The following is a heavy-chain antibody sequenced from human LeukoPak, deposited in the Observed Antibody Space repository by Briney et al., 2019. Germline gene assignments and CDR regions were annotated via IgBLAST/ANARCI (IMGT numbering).Heavy chain of an antibody. V-gene: IGHV4-38-2*02. CDR1: GYSISSGYY. CDR3: ARDGCSGGSCYGGTDY. Sequence: SETLSLTCAVSGYSISSGYYWGWIRQPPGKGLEWIGSIYHSGSTYYNPSLKSRVTISVDTSKNQFSLKLSSVTAADTAVYYCARDGCSGGSCYGGTDYWGQGTLVTVSS. J-gene: IGHJ4*02. D-gene: IGHD2-15*01. CDR2: IYHSGST.